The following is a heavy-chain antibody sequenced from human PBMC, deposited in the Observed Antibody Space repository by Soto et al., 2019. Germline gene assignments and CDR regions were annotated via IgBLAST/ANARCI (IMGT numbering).Heavy chain of an antibody. V-gene: IGHV1-69*01. J-gene: IGHJ6*02. Sequence: QVQLVQSGAEVKKPGSSVKVSCKASGGTFSSYAISWVRQAPGQGLEWMGGIIPIFGTANYAQKFQGRVTITADESTSTAYMELSSLSSEATAVYDCARDSCSSGFYGMVVWCQGPTVTVSS. CDR3: ARDSCSSGFYGMVV. CDR2: IIPIFGTA. CDR1: GGTFSSYA. D-gene: IGHD6-6*01.